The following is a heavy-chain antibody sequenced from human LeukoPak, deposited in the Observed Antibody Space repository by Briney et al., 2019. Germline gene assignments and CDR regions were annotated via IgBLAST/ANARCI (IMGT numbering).Heavy chain of an antibody. D-gene: IGHD6-19*01. J-gene: IGHJ4*02. V-gene: IGHV3-9*01. CDR1: GFTFDDYA. CDR2: ISWNSGSI. CDR3: AKGQWLEGGTDY. Sequence: PGRSLRLSCAASGFTFDDYAMHWVRQAPGKGLEWVSGISWNSGSIGYADSVKGRFTISRDNAKNSLYLQMNSLRAEDTALYYCAKGQWLEGGTDYWGQGTLVTVSS.